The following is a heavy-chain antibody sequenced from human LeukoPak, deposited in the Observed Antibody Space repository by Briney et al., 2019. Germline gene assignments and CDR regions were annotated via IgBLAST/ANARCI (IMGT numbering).Heavy chain of an antibody. CDR2: ISASGSAI. Sequence: GGSLRLSCAAAGFTFSSHEINWVRQAPGKGLEWVSYISASGSAIYYADSVEGRFTISRDNAKNSLYLQMNSLRADDTAVYYCARAPGVGQFDYWGQGTLVTVSS. D-gene: IGHD1-26*01. CDR1: GFTFSSHE. V-gene: IGHV3-48*03. CDR3: ARAPGVGQFDY. J-gene: IGHJ4*02.